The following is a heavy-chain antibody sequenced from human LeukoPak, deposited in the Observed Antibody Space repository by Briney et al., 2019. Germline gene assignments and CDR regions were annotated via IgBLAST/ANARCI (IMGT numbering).Heavy chain of an antibody. CDR3: ARDSDKVAAAGTGHVDY. D-gene: IGHD6-13*01. V-gene: IGHV3-21*01. J-gene: IGHJ4*02. Sequence: GGSLRLSCAASGFTFSSYSMNWVRQAPGKGLEWVSSISSSSSYIYYADSVKGRFTISRDNAKDSLYLQMNSLRAGDTAVYYCARDSDKVAAAGTGHVDYWGQGTLVTVSS. CDR1: GFTFSSYS. CDR2: ISSSSSYI.